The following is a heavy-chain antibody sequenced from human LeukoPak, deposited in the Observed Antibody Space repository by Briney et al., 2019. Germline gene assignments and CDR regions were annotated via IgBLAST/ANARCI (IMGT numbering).Heavy chain of an antibody. CDR3: ARPRQTRAFDY. CDR2: MNPNSGNT. D-gene: IGHD4-11*01. Sequence: ASVKVSCKASGYTFTSYDINWVRQATGQGLEWMGWMNPNSGNTGYAQKFQGRVTITRNTSISTAYMELSSLRSEDTAVYYCARPRQTRAFDYWGQGTLVTVSS. V-gene: IGHV1-8*03. CDR1: GYTFTSYD. J-gene: IGHJ4*02.